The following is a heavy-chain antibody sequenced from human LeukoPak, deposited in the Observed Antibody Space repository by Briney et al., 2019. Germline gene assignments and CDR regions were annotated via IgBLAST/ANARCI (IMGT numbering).Heavy chain of an antibody. CDR2: IWYDGSNK. CDR1: GFTFSSYG. CDR3: ARELSGSSSRHFDY. D-gene: IGHD2-15*01. Sequence: PGRSLRLSCAASGFTFSSYGMHWVRQAPGKGLEWVAVIWYDGSNKYYADSVKGRFTISRDNAKDTLYLQMNSLRAEDTAVYYCARELSGSSSRHFDYWGQGTLVTVSS. J-gene: IGHJ4*02. V-gene: IGHV3-33*01.